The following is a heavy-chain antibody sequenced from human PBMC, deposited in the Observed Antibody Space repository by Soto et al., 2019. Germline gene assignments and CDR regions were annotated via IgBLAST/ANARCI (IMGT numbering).Heavy chain of an antibody. D-gene: IGHD6-19*01. CDR3: TTETRIAVAGNFDY. CDR1: GFTFSNAW. J-gene: IGHJ4*02. V-gene: IGHV3-15*01. Sequence: GGSLRLSCAASGFTFSNAWMSWVRQAPGKGLEWVGRIKSKTDGGTTDYAAPVKGRFTISRDDSKNTLYLQMSSLKTEDTAVYYCTTETRIAVAGNFDYWGQGTLVTVSS. CDR2: IKSKTDGGTT.